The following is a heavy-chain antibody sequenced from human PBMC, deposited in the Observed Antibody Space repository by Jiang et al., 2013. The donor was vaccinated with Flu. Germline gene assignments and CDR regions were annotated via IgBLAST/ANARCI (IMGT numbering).Heavy chain of an antibody. Sequence: KPTQTLTLTCTVSGFSLTDPRMSVSWIRQPPGKALEWLAHIFSNDVKFYSTSLESRLTISKDTSKSQVVLTMTNMDPVDTATYYCARMGGSYYGHYYYGLDVWGQGTTVTVSS. CDR2: IFSNDVK. D-gene: IGHD1-26*01. CDR3: ARMGGSYYGHYYYGLDV. V-gene: IGHV2-26*01. CDR1: GFSLTDPRMS. J-gene: IGHJ6*02.